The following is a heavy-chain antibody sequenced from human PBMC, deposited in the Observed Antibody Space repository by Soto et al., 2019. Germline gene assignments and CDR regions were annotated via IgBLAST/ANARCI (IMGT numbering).Heavy chain of an antibody. CDR1: CWSFIGYY. V-gene: IGHV4-34*01. Sequence: SETLFLTCGFYCWSFIGYYLGGFRQPPRKELEWIGEINHSGSKNYKQSIKRRVTISVETSKKQFSLKLSSVTAADTAVYYCARGPQLWVRRSRYYYYGMDVWGQGTTVTVSS. CDR3: ARGPQLWVRRSRYYYYGMDV. D-gene: IGHD5-18*01. J-gene: IGHJ6*02. CDR2: INHSGSK.